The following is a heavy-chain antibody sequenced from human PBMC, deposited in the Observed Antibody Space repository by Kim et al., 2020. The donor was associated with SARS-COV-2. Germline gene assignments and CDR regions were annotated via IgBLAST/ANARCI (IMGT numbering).Heavy chain of an antibody. J-gene: IGHJ4*02. V-gene: IGHV3-15*01. CDR3: TTGYYDFWSGYWASDY. D-gene: IGHD3-3*01. Sequence: APVKGRLTISRDDSQNTLYLQMNGLKNEDTAVYYCTTGYYDFWSGYWASDYWGQGTLVTVSS.